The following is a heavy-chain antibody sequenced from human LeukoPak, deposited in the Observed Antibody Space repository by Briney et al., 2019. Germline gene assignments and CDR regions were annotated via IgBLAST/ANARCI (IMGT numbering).Heavy chain of an antibody. CDR1: GFTFSSYA. CDR3: ASGEGHYYDSSGYYKFDY. CDR2: ISGSGGST. V-gene: IGHV3-23*01. D-gene: IGHD3-22*01. J-gene: IGHJ4*02. Sequence: GGSLRLSXAASGFTFSSYAMSWVRQAPGKGLEWVSAISGSGGSTYYADSVKGRFTISRDNSKNTLYLQMNSLRAEDTAVYYCASGEGHYYDSSGYYKFDYWGQGTLVTVSS.